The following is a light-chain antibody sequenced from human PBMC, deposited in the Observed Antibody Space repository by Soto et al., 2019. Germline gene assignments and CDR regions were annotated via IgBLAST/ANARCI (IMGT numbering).Light chain of an antibody. CDR2: NVY. CDR3: SSYTSSSTLV. V-gene: IGLV2-14*03. Sequence: QSVLPQPASVSDSPGQSITISCTGTSSDVGVYNFVSWHQQHPGKAPKLMIYNVYDRPSGISYRFSGYKSGNTASLTISGLQAEDEADYYCSSYTSSSTLVFGTGTKVTVL. J-gene: IGLJ1*01. CDR1: SSDVGVYNF.